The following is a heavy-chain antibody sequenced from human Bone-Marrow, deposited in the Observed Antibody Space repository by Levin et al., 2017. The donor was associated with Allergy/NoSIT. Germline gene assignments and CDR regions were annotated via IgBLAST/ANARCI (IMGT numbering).Heavy chain of an antibody. Sequence: GESLKISCAASGFTFSSYAMHWVRQAPGKGLEWVAVISYDGSNKYYADSVKGRFTISRDNSKNTLYLQMNSLRAEDTAVYYCARDSYGDYLTSAFDIWGQGTMVTVSS. CDR1: GFTFSSYA. J-gene: IGHJ3*02. CDR3: ARDSYGDYLTSAFDI. CDR2: ISYDGSNK. V-gene: IGHV3-30*04. D-gene: IGHD4-17*01.